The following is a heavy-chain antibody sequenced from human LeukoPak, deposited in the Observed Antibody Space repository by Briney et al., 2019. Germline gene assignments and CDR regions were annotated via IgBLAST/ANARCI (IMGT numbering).Heavy chain of an antibody. CDR1: GYTFTMYY. CDR2: INPSDGAT. Sequence: GASVKVSCKASGYTFTMYYIHWVRQAPGQGLEWMGMINPSDGATTYAQRFQGRVTMTRDMSTTTVYMDLRSLRSDDPAVYFCARAQKGGLSGSWGGLFASYYTYYYMDVWGRGTTVTVSS. D-gene: IGHD1-26*01. CDR3: ARAQKGGLSGSWGGLFASYYTYYYMDV. V-gene: IGHV1-46*01. J-gene: IGHJ6*03.